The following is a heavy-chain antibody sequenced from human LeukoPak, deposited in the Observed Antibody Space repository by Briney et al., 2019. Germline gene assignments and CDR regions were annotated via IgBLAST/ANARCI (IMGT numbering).Heavy chain of an antibody. D-gene: IGHD4-17*01. V-gene: IGHV3-23*01. CDR2: ISGSGGST. J-gene: IGHJ4*02. Sequence: GGSLRLSCAASGFTFSSYAMSWVRQAPGKGLEWVSAISGSGGSTYYADSVKGRFTISRDNSKNTLYLQMNSLRAEDTAVYYCAKGSRSTDDYGDYVFYGDFDYWGQGTLVTVSS. CDR3: AKGSRSTDDYGDYVFYGDFDY. CDR1: GFTFSSYA.